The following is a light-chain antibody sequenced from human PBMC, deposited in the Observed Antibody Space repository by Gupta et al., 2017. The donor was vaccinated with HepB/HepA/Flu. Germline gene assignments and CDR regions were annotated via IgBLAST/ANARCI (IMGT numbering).Light chain of an antibody. CDR3: QKDNSASWT. V-gene: IGKV1-27*01. CDR2: AAS. Sequence: DIQLTQSPSSLSASVGDRVTITCRASQGISNYLAWYQQKPGKVPKRLIYAASTLQSGVPSRFSGSGSGTDVTITISSLQPEDVATEYCQKDNSASWTFGQGTKVEIK. J-gene: IGKJ1*01. CDR1: QGISNY.